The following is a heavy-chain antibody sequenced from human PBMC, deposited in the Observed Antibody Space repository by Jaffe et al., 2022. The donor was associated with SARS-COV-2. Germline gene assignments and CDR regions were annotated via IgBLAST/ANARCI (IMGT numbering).Heavy chain of an antibody. J-gene: IGHJ2*01. Sequence: QVQLQESGPGLVKPSETLSLTCTVSGGSISSYYWSWIRQPPGKGLEWIGYIYYSGSTNYNPSLKSRVTISVDTSKNQFSLKLSSVTAADTAVYYCARLINWYFDLWGRGTLVTVSS. D-gene: IGHD2-8*01. CDR1: GGSISSYY. V-gene: IGHV4-59*01. CDR3: ARLINWYFDL. CDR2: IYYSGST.